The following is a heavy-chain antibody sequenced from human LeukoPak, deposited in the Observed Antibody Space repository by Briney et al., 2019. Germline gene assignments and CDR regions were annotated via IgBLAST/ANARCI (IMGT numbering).Heavy chain of an antibody. CDR1: GYTFTGYY. Sequence: ASVKVSCKASGYTFTGYYMHWVRQAPGQGLEWMGWINPNSGGTNYAQKFQGRVTMTRDTSISTAYMELSRLRSDDTAVYYCASETTGGIQLWPRPPDYWGQGTLVTVSS. CDR3: ASETTGGIQLWPRPPDY. D-gene: IGHD5-18*01. V-gene: IGHV1-2*02. J-gene: IGHJ4*02. CDR2: INPNSGGT.